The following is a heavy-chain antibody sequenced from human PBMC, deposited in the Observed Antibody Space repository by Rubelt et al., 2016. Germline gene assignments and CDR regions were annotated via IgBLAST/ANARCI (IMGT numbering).Heavy chain of an antibody. CDR2: IYYSGST. V-gene: IGHV4-39*01. CDR3: ARLVNLRGVSNLYFDY. D-gene: IGHD3-10*01. J-gene: IGHJ4*02. CDR1: GGSTSSGDYY. Sequence: QLQLQESGPGLVKSSETLSLTCNVSGGSTSSGDYYWGWIRQPPGKGLEWIGSIYYSGSTYYNPSLKSRVTISVNTSKNQFSLRLTSVTAADTAVYYCARLVNLRGVSNLYFDYWGQGTLVTVSS.